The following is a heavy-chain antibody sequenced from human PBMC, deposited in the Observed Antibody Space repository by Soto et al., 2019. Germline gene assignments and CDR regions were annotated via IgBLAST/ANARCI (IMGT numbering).Heavy chain of an antibody. D-gene: IGHD1-20*01. CDR3: TRETVAGITGLDY. CDR2: SSVSDAFI. Sequence: GWLVLSCAAAGFNVGAFAVNWVRQAPGKGLQWVSVSSVSDAFIYYADSVRGRFSSSRDASENILYLQMNSLRVDDTALYYCTRETVAGITGLDYWGPGTLVTICS. J-gene: IGHJ4*02. CDR1: GFNVGAFA. V-gene: IGHV3-23*01.